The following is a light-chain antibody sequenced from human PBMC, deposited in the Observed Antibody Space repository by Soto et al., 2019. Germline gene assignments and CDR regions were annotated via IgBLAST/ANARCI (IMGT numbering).Light chain of an antibody. CDR3: RQSYRAGAT. CDR1: QSSGHF. V-gene: IGKV1-39*01. Sequence: DIQVTQSPSSLSASVGDTITITCRARQSSGHFLNWYQLKPGKVPKLLIFGAFTLNTVVPSRFSGSGSGTHVTLSMSSQHPEESARYCCRQSYRAGATFSGPTQVEIQ. CDR2: GAF. J-gene: IGKJ4*01.